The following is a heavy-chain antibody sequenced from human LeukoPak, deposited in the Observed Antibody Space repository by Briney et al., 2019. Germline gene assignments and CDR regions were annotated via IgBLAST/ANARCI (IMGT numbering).Heavy chain of an antibody. J-gene: IGHJ4*02. Sequence: SETLSLTCAVPGGAISSSSYYWGWIRQPPGKGLEWIGSIYYSGSTYYNPSLKSRFTISVDTSKNQFSLKLSSVTAADTAVYYCARVRRYYYDSSGYYSEGPFGYWGQGTLVTVSS. V-gene: IGHV4-39*07. D-gene: IGHD3-22*01. CDR1: GGAISSSSYY. CDR3: ARVRRYYYDSSGYYSEGPFGY. CDR2: IYYSGST.